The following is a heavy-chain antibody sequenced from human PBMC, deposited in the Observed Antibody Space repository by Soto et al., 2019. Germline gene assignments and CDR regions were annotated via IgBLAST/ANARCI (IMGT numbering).Heavy chain of an antibody. CDR1: GASIISVDYY. J-gene: IGHJ4*02. Sequence: PSAPLSITCTVSGASIISVDYYWVWIRQSPEKGLEWIASIFYRGTIYYNPSLKSRVTISVDTSKNQFSLKLSSVTAADTAVYYCARSSGYSSSWYDYWGQGTLVTVSS. D-gene: IGHD6-13*01. CDR2: IFYRGTI. V-gene: IGHV4-39*07. CDR3: ARSSGYSSSWYDY.